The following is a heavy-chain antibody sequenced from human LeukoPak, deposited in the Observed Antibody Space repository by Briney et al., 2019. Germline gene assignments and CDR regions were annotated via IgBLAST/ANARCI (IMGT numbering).Heavy chain of an antibody. V-gene: IGHV1-46*01. D-gene: IGHD4-17*01. CDR1: GYTFTGYY. J-gene: IGHJ4*02. CDR2: INPSGGST. Sequence: ASVKVSCKASGYTFTGYYMHWVRQAPGQGLEWVGIINPSGGSTSYAQKFQGRVTMTRDMSTSTVYMELSSLRSEDTAVYYCAREGKHDYGDYALGDYWGQGTLVTVSS. CDR3: AREGKHDYGDYALGDY.